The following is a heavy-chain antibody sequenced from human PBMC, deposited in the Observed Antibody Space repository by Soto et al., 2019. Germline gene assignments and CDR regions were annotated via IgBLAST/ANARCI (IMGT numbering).Heavy chain of an antibody. V-gene: IGHV3-21*01. CDR3: ARDSSGSGWYSS. CDR1: GFTFSSYS. D-gene: IGHD6-19*01. Sequence: PGGSLRLSCAASGFTFSSYSMNWVRQAPGKGLEWVSSISSSSSYIYYADSVKGRFTISRDNAKNSLYLQMNSLRAEDTAVYYCARDSSGSGWYSSWGQGTLVTVSS. J-gene: IGHJ4*02. CDR2: ISSSSSYI.